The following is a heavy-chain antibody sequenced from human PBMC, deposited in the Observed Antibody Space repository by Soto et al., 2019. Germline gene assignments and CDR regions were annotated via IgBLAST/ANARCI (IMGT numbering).Heavy chain of an antibody. D-gene: IGHD2-15*01. J-gene: IGHJ4*02. Sequence: EVQVLESGGGLVQPGGSLRLSCAASGFTFSNYGMSWVRQAPGKGLEWVSSISGSGGRTYYADSVKGRFTISRDNSKNTRYLQTDRLRAEDNAFYYCAKSDCSGGSCYFPFDCWGQGTLVTVSS. V-gene: IGHV3-23*01. CDR2: ISGSGGRT. CDR1: GFTFSNYG. CDR3: AKSDCSGGSCYFPFDC.